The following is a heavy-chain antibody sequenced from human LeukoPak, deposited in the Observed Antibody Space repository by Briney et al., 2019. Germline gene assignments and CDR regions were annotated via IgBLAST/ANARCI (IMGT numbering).Heavy chain of an antibody. CDR1: GGSFSDYY. Sequence: SETLSLTCAVYGGSFSDYYWTWIRQPPGKGLEWIGEINHSGRTKYNPSLKGRVTISVDTSKSQFSLDLKSVTAADTAVYYCARGRGVVYRDWFDHWGQGTLVTVSS. D-gene: IGHD2-8*02. J-gene: IGHJ5*02. CDR2: INHSGRT. V-gene: IGHV4-34*01. CDR3: ARGRGVVYRDWFDH.